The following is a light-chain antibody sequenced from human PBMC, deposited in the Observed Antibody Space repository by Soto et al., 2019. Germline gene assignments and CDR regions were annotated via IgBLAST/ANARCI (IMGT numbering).Light chain of an antibody. Sequence: QSALTQPASVSGWPGQSITIYCTGSTRDVGGYNYVSWYQLSPGKAPKLLIYDVDRPSGVSNRFSGSKSGNTASLTISGLQGGDGADYYSNSYTNSGTVVFGGGTKLPVL. CDR2: DV. V-gene: IGLV2-14*01. J-gene: IGLJ3*02. CDR1: TRDVGGYNY. CDR3: NSYTNSGTVV.